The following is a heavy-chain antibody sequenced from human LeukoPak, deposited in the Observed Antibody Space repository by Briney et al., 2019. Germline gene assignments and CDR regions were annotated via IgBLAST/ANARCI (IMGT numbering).Heavy chain of an antibody. CDR3: ARDLPVSGAYHNFDS. CDR2: IYSGSDYI. J-gene: IGHJ4*02. V-gene: IGHV3-21*01. D-gene: IGHD4/OR15-4a*01. Sequence: GGSLRLSCAASGFTFSNAWMSWVRQAPGKGLEWVSTIYSGSDYIYYADSVKGRFTISRDNAKNSLYLQMNSLRAEDTAIYYCARDLPVSGAYHNFDSWGQGTLVTVSS. CDR1: GFTFSNAW.